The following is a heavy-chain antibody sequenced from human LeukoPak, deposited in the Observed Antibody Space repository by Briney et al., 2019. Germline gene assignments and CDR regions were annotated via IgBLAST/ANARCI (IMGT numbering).Heavy chain of an antibody. CDR3: AKQGAVRQDYYMDV. J-gene: IGHJ6*03. Sequence: GASLKVSCKASGDSFSSYAITWVRQAPGQGLEWLGRVIPIFGTANYPQKFQGRVTITADIFSSTVYIEMTNLTSDDTAVYFCAKQGAVRQDYYMDVWGNGTTVSVS. CDR2: VIPIFGTA. CDR1: GDSFSSYA. V-gene: IGHV1-69*06. D-gene: IGHD3-16*01.